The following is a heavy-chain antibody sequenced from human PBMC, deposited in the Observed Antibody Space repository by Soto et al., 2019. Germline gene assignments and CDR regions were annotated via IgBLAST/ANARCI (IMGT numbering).Heavy chain of an antibody. CDR3: ASYCSGGSCYNAFDI. CDR2: IYPGDPDT. D-gene: IGHD2-15*01. Sequence: PGESLKISCKGSGYSFTSYWMGWVRQMPGKGLEWMGIIYPGDPDTRYSPSFQGQVTISADKSISTAYLQWSSLKASDTAMYYCASYCSGGSCYNAFDIWGQGTMVTVSS. CDR1: GYSFTSYW. V-gene: IGHV5-51*01. J-gene: IGHJ3*02.